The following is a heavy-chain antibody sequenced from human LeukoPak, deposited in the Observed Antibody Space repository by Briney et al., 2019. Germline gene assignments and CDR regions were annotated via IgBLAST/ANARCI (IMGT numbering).Heavy chain of an antibody. D-gene: IGHD1-26*01. CDR1: GFTFSSYS. V-gene: IGHV3-48*04. CDR2: ISSSSSTI. CDR3: ARAPKFRLVGVPKGPFDP. J-gene: IGHJ5*02. Sequence: GGSLRLSCAASGFTFSSYSMNWVRRAPGKGLEWVSYISSSSSTIYYADSVKGRFFISRDNAKNSLYLQMNSLRAEDTAVYYCARAPKFRLVGVPKGPFDPWGQGTLVTVSS.